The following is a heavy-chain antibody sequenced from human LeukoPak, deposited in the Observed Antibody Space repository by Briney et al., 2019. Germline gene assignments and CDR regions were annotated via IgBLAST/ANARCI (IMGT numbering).Heavy chain of an antibody. Sequence: GGSLRLSCAASGFTFSGYGMHWVRQAPGQGLEWVSGISGSGVITYYADSVKGRFTISRDNSKNTLYLHMNSLRAEDTAVYYCARSAAAGRIVATFAYWGQGTLVTVSS. V-gene: IGHV3-23*01. CDR1: GFTFSGYG. D-gene: IGHD5-12*01. CDR3: ARSAAAGRIVATFAY. CDR2: ISGSGVIT. J-gene: IGHJ4*02.